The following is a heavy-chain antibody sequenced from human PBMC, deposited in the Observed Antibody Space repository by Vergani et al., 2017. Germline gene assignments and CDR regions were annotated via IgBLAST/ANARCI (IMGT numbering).Heavy chain of an antibody. CDR2: TSTDGST. CDR1: GGAVNSGSNF. Sequence: QVQLQESGPGLVKPSQTLSLTCPVSGGAVNSGSNFWTWIRQPAGKGLEWIGRTSTDGSTNYNPSLKCRVTVSVDTSKTQISLRLTSVTAEDTAVYYCARETVVTSWDGYRFHYMDVWGKGTTVTVSS. V-gene: IGHV4-61*02. D-gene: IGHD3-16*02. J-gene: IGHJ6*03. CDR3: ARETVVTSWDGYRFHYMDV.